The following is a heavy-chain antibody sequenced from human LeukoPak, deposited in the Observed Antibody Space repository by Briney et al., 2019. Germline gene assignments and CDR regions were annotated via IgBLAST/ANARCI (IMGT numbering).Heavy chain of an antibody. CDR3: ARDIGDCSSLSCYNHYYYMDV. CDR1: GFTFSNFW. Sequence: PGGSLRLSCEGSGFTFSNFWMGWVRQAPGEGLEWVANIKQDGSEKYYVDSVKGGFTISRDNTKSSLYLQMNSLRDEDTAVYYCARDIGDCSSLSCYNHYYYMDVWGKGTTVTVSS. V-gene: IGHV3-7*01. D-gene: IGHD2-2*02. J-gene: IGHJ6*03. CDR2: IKQDGSEK.